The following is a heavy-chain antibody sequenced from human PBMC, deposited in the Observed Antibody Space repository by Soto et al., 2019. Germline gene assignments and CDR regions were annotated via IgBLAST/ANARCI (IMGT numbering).Heavy chain of an antibody. CDR3: ARHLDGYCSGGSCYAEFDY. CDR2: IYYSGST. Sequence: SETLSLTCTVSGGSISSYYWSWIRQPPGKGLEWIGYIYYSGSTNYNPSLKSRVTISVDTSKNQFSLKLSSVTAADTAVYYCARHLDGYCSGGSCYAEFDYWGQGTLVTVSS. J-gene: IGHJ4*02. CDR1: GGSISSYY. D-gene: IGHD2-15*01. V-gene: IGHV4-59*08.